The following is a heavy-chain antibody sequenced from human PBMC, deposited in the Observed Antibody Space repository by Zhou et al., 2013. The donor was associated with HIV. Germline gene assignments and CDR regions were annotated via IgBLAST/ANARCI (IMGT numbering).Heavy chain of an antibody. Sequence: QVQLVQSGAEVKKPGSSVKVSCKASGVTFNSNIISWVRQAPGHGLEWMGAIIPRAGRANYAQKFEGRVTMTRDTSISTAYMEVSRLRSDDTAVYYCARGRGRPVAGSDYWGRGTLVSVSS. J-gene: IGHJ4*02. CDR1: GVTFNSNI. CDR2: IIPRAGRA. D-gene: IGHD6-19*01. V-gene: IGHV1-69*16. CDR3: ARGRGRPVAGSDY.